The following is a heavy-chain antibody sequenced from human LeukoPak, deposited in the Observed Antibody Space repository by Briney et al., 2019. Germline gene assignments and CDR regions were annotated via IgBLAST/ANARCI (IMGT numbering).Heavy chain of an antibody. J-gene: IGHJ6*02. Sequence: GGSLRLSCAASGFTFSSYWMHWVRQAPGKGLEWVANIKQDGSEKYYVDSVKGRFTISRDNAKNSLYLQMNSLRAEDTAVYYCARDPGDRSSSAPNYLYYYGMDVWGQGTTVTVSS. CDR3: ARDPGDRSSSAPNYLYYYGMDV. CDR1: GFTFSSYW. V-gene: IGHV3-7*01. CDR2: IKQDGSEK. D-gene: IGHD6-13*01.